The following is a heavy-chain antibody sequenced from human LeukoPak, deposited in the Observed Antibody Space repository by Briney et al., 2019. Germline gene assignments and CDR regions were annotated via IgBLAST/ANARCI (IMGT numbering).Heavy chain of an antibody. CDR1: GVSITISDW. D-gene: IGHD3-16*01. Sequence: PLGTLSVTCAVSGVSITISDWWTWVRQPPEKGLEWIGEISHSGSNAYNPSLKSRVTISIDKSKNQLSLILTSVTAAGTSMYYCAQVWGYWGQGTLVSVSS. CDR3: AQVWGY. CDR2: ISHSGSN. J-gene: IGHJ4*02. V-gene: IGHV4-4*02.